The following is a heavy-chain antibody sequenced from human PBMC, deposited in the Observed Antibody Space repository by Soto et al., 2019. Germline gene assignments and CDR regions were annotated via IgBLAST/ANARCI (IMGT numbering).Heavy chain of an antibody. J-gene: IGHJ4*02. CDR1: GYSFTSTG. D-gene: IGHD3-10*01. Sequence: VASVKVSCKASGYSFTSTGISWVRQAPGQGPEWMGWTSTFNGEARYAQKLQGRVTMTTDTSTTTAYMELRSLTSDDTAVYYCARDLDGSGSYFTDYWGQGTLVTVSS. V-gene: IGHV1-18*01. CDR2: TSTFNGEA. CDR3: ARDLDGSGSYFTDY.